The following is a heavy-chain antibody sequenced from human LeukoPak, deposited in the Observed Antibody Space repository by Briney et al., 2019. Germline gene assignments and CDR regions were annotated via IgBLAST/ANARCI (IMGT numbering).Heavy chain of an antibody. CDR1: GFTFSDYY. J-gene: IGHJ6*02. CDR3: ARDLDWELPKPSYYYYYGMDV. V-gene: IGHV3-11*01. CDR2: ISSSGSTI. D-gene: IGHD1-26*01. Sequence: GGSLRLSCAASGFTFSDYYMSWIRQAPGKGLEWVSYISSSGSTIYYADSVKGRFTISRDNAKNSLYLQMNSVRAEDTAVYYCARDLDWELPKPSYYYYYGMDVWGQGTTVTVSS.